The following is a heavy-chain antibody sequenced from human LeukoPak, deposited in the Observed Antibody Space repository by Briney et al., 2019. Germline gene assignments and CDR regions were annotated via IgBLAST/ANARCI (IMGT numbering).Heavy chain of an antibody. CDR1: GFTLSSYT. Sequence: PGASLRLSCAASGFTLSSYTMNWVRQAAGKGLGWVSYITSTSIKYYADSVKGRFTISRDNAKNSLHLQMNSLRDEDTAVYYCARDIIHRSGFYRSALDIWGQGTMVTVSS. CDR2: ITSTSIK. D-gene: IGHD3-22*01. V-gene: IGHV3-48*02. CDR3: ARDIIHRSGFYRSALDI. J-gene: IGHJ3*02.